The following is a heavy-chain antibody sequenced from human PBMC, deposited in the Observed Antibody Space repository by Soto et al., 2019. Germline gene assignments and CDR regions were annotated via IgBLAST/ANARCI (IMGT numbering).Heavy chain of an antibody. D-gene: IGHD1-26*01. CDR1: GGSISSSSYY. CDR3: ARLGGSYRSWFDP. CDR2: IYYSGST. V-gene: IGHV4-39*01. J-gene: IGHJ5*02. Sequence: SETLSLTCTVSGGSISSSSYYWGWIRQPPGKGLEWIGSIYYSGSTYYNPSLKSRVTISVDTSKNQFSLKLSSVTAADTAVYYCARLGGSYRSWFDPWGQGTLVTVS.